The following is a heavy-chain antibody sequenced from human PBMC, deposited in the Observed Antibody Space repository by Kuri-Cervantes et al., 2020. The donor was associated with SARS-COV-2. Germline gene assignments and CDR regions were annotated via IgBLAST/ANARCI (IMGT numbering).Heavy chain of an antibody. CDR3: ARRGSSGYYYGN. Sequence: GESLKISCAVSGLTFSSRSMNWVRQAPGMGLEWVGIIYPGDSDTRYSPSFQGQVTISADKSISTAYLQWSSLKASDTAMYYCARRGSSGYYYGNWGQGTLVTVSS. CDR2: IYPGDSDT. CDR1: GLTFSSRS. V-gene: IGHV5-51*01. J-gene: IGHJ4*02. D-gene: IGHD3-22*01.